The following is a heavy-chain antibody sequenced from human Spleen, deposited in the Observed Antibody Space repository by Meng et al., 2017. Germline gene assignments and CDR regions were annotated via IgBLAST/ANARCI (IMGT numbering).Heavy chain of an antibody. J-gene: IGHJ6*02. Sequence: SETLSLTCTVSGGSISSGSSYWSWIRQPAGKGLEWIGRIYTSGSTNYNPSLKSRVTISVDTSKNQFSLKLSSVTAADTAVYYCARDLTMVRGVIRRYYYYGMDVWGQGTTVTVSS. V-gene: IGHV4-61*02. CDR2: IYTSGST. CDR3: ARDLTMVRGVIRRYYYYGMDV. D-gene: IGHD3-10*01. CDR1: GGSISSGSSY.